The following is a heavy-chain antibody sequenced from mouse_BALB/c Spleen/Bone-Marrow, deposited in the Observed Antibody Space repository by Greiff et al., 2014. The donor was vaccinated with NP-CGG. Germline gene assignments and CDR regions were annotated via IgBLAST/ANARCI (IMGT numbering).Heavy chain of an antibody. V-gene: IGHV5-6-5*01. CDR3: AKRGAYGNFWFAY. Sequence: EVKVAESGGGLVKPGGSLKLSCAASGFTFSSYAMSWVRQTPEKRLEWVASISSGGSTYYPDSVKGRFTISRDNARNILYLQMSSLRSEDTAMYYCAKRGAYGNFWFAYWGQGTLVTVSA. D-gene: IGHD2-10*02. CDR1: GFTFSSYA. J-gene: IGHJ3*01. CDR2: ISSGGST.